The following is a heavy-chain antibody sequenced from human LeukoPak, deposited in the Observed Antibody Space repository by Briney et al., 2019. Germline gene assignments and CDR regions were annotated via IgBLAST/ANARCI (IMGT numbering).Heavy chain of an antibody. V-gene: IGHV3-7*01. Sequence: GGSLRLSCAASGLTFSRYWMTWFRQAPGKGLEWVANIKQDGSEKYYVDSVKGRFTISRDNAKNSLYLQMNSLRVEDTAVYYCARMAGLRTYAFDIWGQGTMVTVSS. J-gene: IGHJ3*02. CDR3: ARMAGLRTYAFDI. D-gene: IGHD4-17*01. CDR2: IKQDGSEK. CDR1: GLTFSRYW.